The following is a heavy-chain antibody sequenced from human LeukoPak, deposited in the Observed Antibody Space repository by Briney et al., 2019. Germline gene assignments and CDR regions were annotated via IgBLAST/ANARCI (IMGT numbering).Heavy chain of an antibody. D-gene: IGHD3-9*01. Sequence: SETLSLTCTVSGGSINNYYWSWIRQPPGKELEWIGDIHYSGSTNYKYSLKSRVTMSVDTSKNQFSLKLSSVTAADTAMYFCARGKLYFAPPMGFDFWGQGTQVTVSS. CDR2: IHYSGST. CDR3: ARGKLYFAPPMGFDF. CDR1: GGSINNYY. J-gene: IGHJ4*02. V-gene: IGHV4-59*01.